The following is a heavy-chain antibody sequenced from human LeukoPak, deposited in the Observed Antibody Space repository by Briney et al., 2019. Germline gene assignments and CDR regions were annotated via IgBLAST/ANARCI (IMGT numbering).Heavy chain of an antibody. CDR3: AKDQEFYDSSGYYPW. V-gene: IGHV3-23*01. CDR1: GFTFSSYA. Sequence: PGGSLRLSCAASGFTFSSYAMSWVRQAPGKGLEWVSAISGSGGSTYYADSVKGRFTISRDNSKNTLYLQMNSLRAEDTAVYYCAKDQEFYDSSGYYPWWGQGTLVTVSS. D-gene: IGHD3-22*01. CDR2: ISGSGGST. J-gene: IGHJ4*02.